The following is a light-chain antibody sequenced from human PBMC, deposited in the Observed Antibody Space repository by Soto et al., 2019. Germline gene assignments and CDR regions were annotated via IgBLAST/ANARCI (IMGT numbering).Light chain of an antibody. CDR2: DND. CDR1: NSNIGSHT. J-gene: IGLJ3*02. CDR3: ATWDDSLNGWV. V-gene: IGLV1-44*01. Sequence: QSVLTQSPSTSGTPGQRVTISCSGSNSNIGSHTVNWYQQLPATAPKLLIYDNDDRPSGVPDRFSGSKSGTSASLAISGLQSEDEADYYCATWDDSLNGWVFGGGTKLTVL.